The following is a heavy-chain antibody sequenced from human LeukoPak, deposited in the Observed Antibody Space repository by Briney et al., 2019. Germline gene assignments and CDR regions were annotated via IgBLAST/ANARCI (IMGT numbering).Heavy chain of an antibody. J-gene: IGHJ5*02. CDR3: AMGVKLLDWFDP. D-gene: IGHD3-10*01. CDR1: GYTFTSYY. Sequence: ASVKVSCKASGYTFTSYYMHWVRQAPGQGLEWMGIINPSGGSTSYAQKLQGRVTMTRDMSTSTVYMELSSLRSEDTAVYYCAMGVKLLDWFDPWGQGTLVTVSS. CDR2: INPSGGST. V-gene: IGHV1-46*01.